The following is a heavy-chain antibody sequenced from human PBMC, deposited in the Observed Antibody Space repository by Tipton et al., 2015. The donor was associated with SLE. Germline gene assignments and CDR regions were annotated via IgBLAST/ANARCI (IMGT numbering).Heavy chain of an antibody. J-gene: IGHJ3*02. CDR3: ARDWELGTFDAFHI. Sequence: QLVQSGAEVKKPGASVKVSCKASGYTFTDYYIHWVRQAPGQGLEWMGWINPNSGGTNSAQKFQARVTMTLDTSISTAYMELSRLRSDDTAVYYCARDWELGTFDAFHIWGQGTMVTVSS. CDR1: GYTFTDYY. V-gene: IGHV1-2*02. CDR2: INPNSGGT. D-gene: IGHD7-27*01.